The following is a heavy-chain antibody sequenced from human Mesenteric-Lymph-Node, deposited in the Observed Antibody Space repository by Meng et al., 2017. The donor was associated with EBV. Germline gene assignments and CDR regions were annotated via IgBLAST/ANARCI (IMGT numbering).Heavy chain of an antibody. CDR3: ARGLLAAAFNWFDP. V-gene: IGHV1-8*02. D-gene: IGHD6-13*01. J-gene: IGHJ5*02. CDR1: GYTFTASD. Sequence: QVQLVQSGSEVKKPGASVKVPCQASGYTFTASDISWVRQAAGQGLEWMGWMSPNSGNTHYRENFQGRLTMTRDTSTSTAYMELSSLRPEDTAVYYCARGLLAAAFNWFDPWGQGTLVTVSS. CDR2: MSPNSGNT.